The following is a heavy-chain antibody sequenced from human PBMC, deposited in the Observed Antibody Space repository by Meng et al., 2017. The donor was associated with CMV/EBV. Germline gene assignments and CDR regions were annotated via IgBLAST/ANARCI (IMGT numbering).Heavy chain of an antibody. CDR3: ARDSAVAGVMDY. Sequence: QRHLQEAGPGLVKPSETLSLPCTVSGGSIRSSSYYWGWIRQPPGKGLEWIGSIYYSGSTYYNPSLKSRVTISVDTSKNQFSLKLSSVTAAGTAVYYCARDSAVAGVMDYWGQGTLVTVSS. D-gene: IGHD6-19*01. CDR1: GGSIRSSSYY. CDR2: IYYSGST. V-gene: IGHV4-39*07. J-gene: IGHJ4*02.